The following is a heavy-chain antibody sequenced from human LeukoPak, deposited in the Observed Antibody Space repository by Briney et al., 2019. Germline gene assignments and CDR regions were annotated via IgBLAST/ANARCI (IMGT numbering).Heavy chain of an antibody. CDR3: AKEDDGSGSYYPYYFDY. V-gene: IGHV3-30-3*01. CDR1: GFTFSSYA. J-gene: IGHJ4*02. CDR2: ISYDGSNK. D-gene: IGHD3-10*01. Sequence: GGSLRLSCAASGFTFSSYAMHWVRQAPGKGLEWVAVISYDGSNKYYADSVKGRFTISRDNSKNTLYLQTNSLRAEDTAVYYCAKEDDGSGSYYPYYFDYWGQGTLVTVSS.